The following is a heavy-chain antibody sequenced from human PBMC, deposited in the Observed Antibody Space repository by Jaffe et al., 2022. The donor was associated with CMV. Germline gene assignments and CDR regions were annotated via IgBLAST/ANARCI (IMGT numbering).Heavy chain of an antibody. CDR3: AISTRDASYYYGMDV. Sequence: EVQLVQSGAEVKKPGESLKISCKGSGYSFTSYWIGWVRQMPGKGLEWMGIIYPGDSDTRYSPSFQGQVTISADKSISTAYLQWSSLKASDTAMYYCAISTRDASYYYGMDVWGQGTTVTVSS. V-gene: IGHV5-51*01. CDR1: GYSFTSYW. CDR2: IYPGDSDT. J-gene: IGHJ6*02. D-gene: IGHD4-17*01.